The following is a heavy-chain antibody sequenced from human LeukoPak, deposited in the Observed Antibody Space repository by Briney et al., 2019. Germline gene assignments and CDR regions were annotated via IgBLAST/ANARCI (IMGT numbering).Heavy chain of an antibody. CDR3: ARDLRYGDAFDI. V-gene: IGHV3-74*01. Sequence: PGGSLRLSCAASGFTFSSYWMHWVRQAPGKGLVWVSRINTDGSSISYADSVKGRFTISRDNAKNTLYLQMNSLRAEDTAVYYCARDLRYGDAFDIWGQGTMVTVSS. CDR1: GFTFSSYW. CDR2: INTDGSSI. J-gene: IGHJ3*02. D-gene: IGHD5/OR15-5a*01.